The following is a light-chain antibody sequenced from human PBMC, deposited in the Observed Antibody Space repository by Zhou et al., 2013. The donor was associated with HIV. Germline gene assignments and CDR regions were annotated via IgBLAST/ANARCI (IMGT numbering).Light chain of an antibody. CDR3: MQALHTFT. CDR1: QSLLHSVGYNY. V-gene: IGKV2-28*01. CDR2: LGS. J-gene: IGKJ4*01. Sequence: DIVMTQSPLSLPVTPGEPASISCRSSQSLLHSVGYNYLDWYVQKPGQSPQLLIYLGSNRASGVPDRFSGSVSGTDFTLTISRVEAEDVGVYFCMQALHTFTFGGGPRWRSN.